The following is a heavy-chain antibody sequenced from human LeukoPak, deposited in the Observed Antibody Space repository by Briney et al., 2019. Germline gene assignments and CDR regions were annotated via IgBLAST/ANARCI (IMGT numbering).Heavy chain of an antibody. Sequence: ASVKVSCKASGYTFTSYDINWVRQATGQGLEWMGWINPNSGNTGYAQKFQGRVTMTRNTSISTAYMELSSLRSEDTAVYYCARGASSSGWYGFDYWGQGTLVTVSS. CDR3: ARGASSSGWYGFDY. CDR2: INPNSGNT. D-gene: IGHD6-19*01. CDR1: GYTFTSYD. V-gene: IGHV1-8*01. J-gene: IGHJ4*02.